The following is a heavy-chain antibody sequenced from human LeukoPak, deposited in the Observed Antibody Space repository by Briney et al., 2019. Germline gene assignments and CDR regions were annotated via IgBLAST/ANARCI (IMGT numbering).Heavy chain of an antibody. D-gene: IGHD2-15*01. Sequence: PSETLSLTCAVSGYSISSGYYWGWIRQPPGKGLEWIGSIYHSGSTYYNPSLKSRVTMSLDTSKNQFSLSLISVTAADTAVYYCARDEGCSGGFCPVFDYWGQGTLVTVSS. J-gene: IGHJ4*02. CDR2: IYHSGST. V-gene: IGHV4-38-2*02. CDR3: ARDEGCSGGFCPVFDY. CDR1: GYSISSGYY.